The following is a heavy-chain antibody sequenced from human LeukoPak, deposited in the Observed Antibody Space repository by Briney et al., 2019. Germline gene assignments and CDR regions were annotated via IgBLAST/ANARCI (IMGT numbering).Heavy chain of an antibody. CDR3: ARGWVYKSDY. V-gene: IGHV3-74*01. Sequence: GGSLRLSCETAGFTFSSYVMHWVRRTPGKGLVWVSRISHDGFISYADSVKGRFTISRDNAKNTLILQMNSLRAEDTAVYYCARGWVYKSDYWGRGTLVTVSS. J-gene: IGHJ4*02. CDR1: GFTFSSYV. D-gene: IGHD5-24*01. CDR2: ISHDGFI.